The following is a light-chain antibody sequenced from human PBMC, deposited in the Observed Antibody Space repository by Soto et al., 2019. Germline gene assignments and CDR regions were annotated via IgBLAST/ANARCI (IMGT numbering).Light chain of an antibody. J-gene: IGKJ2*02. Sequence: DIQMTQSPSSLSASVGDRVTISCRASQSISTFLNWYQQKPGKAPKLLIYSASSLQSGVPSRFSGSGSGTDFTHTISSLQPEDFATYYCQQSYSIPCTFGQGTKLEIK. V-gene: IGKV1-39*01. CDR3: QQSYSIPCT. CDR2: SAS. CDR1: QSISTF.